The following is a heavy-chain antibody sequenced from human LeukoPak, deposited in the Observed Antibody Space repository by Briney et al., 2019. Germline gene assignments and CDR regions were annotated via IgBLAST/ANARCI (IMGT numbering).Heavy chain of an antibody. V-gene: IGHV3-23*01. J-gene: IGHJ4*02. CDR2: ISGSGGST. Sequence: GGTLRLSCAASGFTFSSYAMSWVRQAPGKGLEWVSAISGSGGSTYYADSVKGRFTISRDNSKNTLYLQMNSLRAEDTAVYYCAKDQFRYYYDSSGYLFGGLDYWGQGTLVTVSS. D-gene: IGHD3-22*01. CDR3: AKDQFRYYYDSSGYLFGGLDY. CDR1: GFTFSSYA.